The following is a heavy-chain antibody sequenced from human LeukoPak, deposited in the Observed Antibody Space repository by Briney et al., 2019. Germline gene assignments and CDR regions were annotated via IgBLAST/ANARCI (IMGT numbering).Heavy chain of an antibody. V-gene: IGHV3-11*03. Sequence: PGGSLRLSCAASGFTFSYHYMSWIRQAPGKGLEWVSHISSGNGYTDYADSVKGRLIISRDNAKNSLYLQMNSLRAEDTAVYYCARTHSPSGYSYFFDYWGQGTLVTVSS. D-gene: IGHD3-22*01. CDR2: ISSGNGYT. CDR1: GFTFSYHY. CDR3: ARTHSPSGYSYFFDY. J-gene: IGHJ4*02.